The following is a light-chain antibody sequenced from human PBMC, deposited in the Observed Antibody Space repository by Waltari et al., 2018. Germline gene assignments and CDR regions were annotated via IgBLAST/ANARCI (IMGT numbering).Light chain of an antibody. Sequence: VLTQSPGTLSLSHGERATLPCRASQSLTKRYLAWYQQKPGQAPRLLIYGASSRAVGIPDRFSGSGSGTDFTLTISRLEPEDSAVYYCQQYGSSILYTFGQGTKLEIK. CDR3: QQYGSSILYT. CDR1: QSLTKRY. J-gene: IGKJ2*01. V-gene: IGKV3-20*01. CDR2: GAS.